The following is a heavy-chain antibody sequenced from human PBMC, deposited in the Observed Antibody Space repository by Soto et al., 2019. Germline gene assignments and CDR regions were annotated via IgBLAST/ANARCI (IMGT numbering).Heavy chain of an antibody. CDR1: CGPITIYY. D-gene: IGHD6-13*01. V-gene: IGHV4-59*01. CDR2: FFRPGTT. Sequence: SETLSLTCTVSCGPITIYYWSWLRQAPGKGLEWIGYFFRPGTTNYNPSLKSRVTISVDTSKNQFSLKLSSVTAADTAVYYCAREAVSPRIAAASNPGAYNWFDPWGQGTLVTVSS. J-gene: IGHJ5*02. CDR3: AREAVSPRIAAASNPGAYNWFDP.